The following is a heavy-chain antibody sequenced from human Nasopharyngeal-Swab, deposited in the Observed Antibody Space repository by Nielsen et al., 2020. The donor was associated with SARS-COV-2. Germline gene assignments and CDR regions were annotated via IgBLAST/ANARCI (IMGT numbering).Heavy chain of an antibody. D-gene: IGHD2-21*01. CDR3: AKHKVSCGGDCYTIPDY. V-gene: IGHV3-23*01. Sequence: GESLKISCAASGFTFSTYIMSWVRQAPGKGLEWVSAITGSGGTTTYAESVKGRFTISRANSKNTLYLQMNSLRAEDTAIYYCAKHKVSCGGDCYTIPDYWGQGTLVTVSS. CDR1: GFTFSTYI. J-gene: IGHJ4*02. CDR2: ITGSGGTT.